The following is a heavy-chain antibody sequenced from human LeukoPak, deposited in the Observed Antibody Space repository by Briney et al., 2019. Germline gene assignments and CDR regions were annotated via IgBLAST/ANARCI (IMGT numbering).Heavy chain of an antibody. CDR3: AKGLGYCSDGVCYYYYYMDV. CDR2: IYSGGST. D-gene: IGHD2-8*01. Sequence: PGGSLRLSCAVSRFTVSSNYMSWVRQAPGKGLEWVSVIYSGGSTYYADSVKGRFTISRDNSKNTLDLQMNSLRAEDTAVYYCAKGLGYCSDGVCYYYYYMDVWGKGTTVTVSS. CDR1: RFTVSSNY. V-gene: IGHV3-53*01. J-gene: IGHJ6*03.